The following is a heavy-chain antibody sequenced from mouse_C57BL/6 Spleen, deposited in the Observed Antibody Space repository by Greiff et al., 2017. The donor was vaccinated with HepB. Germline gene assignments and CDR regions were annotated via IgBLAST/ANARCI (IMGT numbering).Heavy chain of an antibody. J-gene: IGHJ2*01. D-gene: IGHD2-4*01. Sequence: VQLQQPGAELVRPGSSVKLSCKASGYTFTSYWMHWVKQRPIQGLEWIGNIDPSDSETHYNQKFKDKATLTVDKSSSTAYMQLSSLTSEDSAVYYCARALYDYDEFDYWGQGTTLTVSS. CDR2: IDPSDSET. V-gene: IGHV1-52*01. CDR1: GYTFTSYW. CDR3: ARALYDYDEFDY.